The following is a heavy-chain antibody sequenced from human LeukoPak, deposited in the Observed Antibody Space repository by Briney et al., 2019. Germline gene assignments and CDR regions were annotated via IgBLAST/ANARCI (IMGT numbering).Heavy chain of an antibody. CDR3: AGGGLRWYFDY. CDR2: IYHTGST. J-gene: IGHJ4*02. D-gene: IGHD4-23*01. Sequence: SETLSLTCTVSGGSISSGGYYWSWIRQPPGKGLEWIGYIYHTGSTHYNPSLKSRVTISVDTSKNQFSLKLSSVTAADTAVYYCAGGGLRWYFDYWGQGTLVTVSS. CDR1: GGSISSGGYY. V-gene: IGHV4-30-2*01.